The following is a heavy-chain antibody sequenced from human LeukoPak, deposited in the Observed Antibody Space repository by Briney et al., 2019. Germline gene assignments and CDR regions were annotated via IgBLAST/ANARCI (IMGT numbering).Heavy chain of an antibody. D-gene: IGHD3-16*01. Sequence: GGSLRLSCAAPGFTFDYFAMHWVRQPPGKGLEWVSLITGDGRTTYYADSVKGRFTISRDNTKNSLYLLMSGLTAEDSAFYFCARDLGTPGSPADSWGQGTLVTVSS. V-gene: IGHV3-43*02. J-gene: IGHJ4*02. CDR3: ARDLGTPGSPADS. CDR2: ITGDGRTT. CDR1: GFTFDYFA.